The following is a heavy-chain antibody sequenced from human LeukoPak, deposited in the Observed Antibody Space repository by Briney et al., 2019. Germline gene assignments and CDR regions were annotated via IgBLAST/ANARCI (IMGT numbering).Heavy chain of an antibody. V-gene: IGHV4-59*08. D-gene: IGHD3-10*01. CDR3: ARNPNYYGSGSYDY. CDR2: IYYSGST. J-gene: IGHJ4*02. Sequence: SETLSLTCTVSGDFIRTYYWSWIRQPPGQGLEWIASIYYSGSTYYNPSLNSRVTISIDTSKNQFSLKLSSVTAADTAVYYCARNPNYYGSGSYDYWGQGTLVTVSS. CDR1: GDFIRTYY.